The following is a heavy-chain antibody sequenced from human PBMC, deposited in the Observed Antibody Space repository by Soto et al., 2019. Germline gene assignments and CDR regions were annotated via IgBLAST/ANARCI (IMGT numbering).Heavy chain of an antibody. J-gene: IGHJ3*02. CDR3: ARSSIGITGTDDAFDI. Sequence: EASVKVSCKASGYTFTGYYMHWVRQAPGQGLEWMGWINPNSGGTNYAQKLQGWVTMTRDTSISTAYMELSRLRSDDTAVYYCARSSIGITGTDDAFDIWGQGTMVTVSS. CDR2: INPNSGGT. CDR1: GYTFTGYY. V-gene: IGHV1-2*04. D-gene: IGHD1-20*01.